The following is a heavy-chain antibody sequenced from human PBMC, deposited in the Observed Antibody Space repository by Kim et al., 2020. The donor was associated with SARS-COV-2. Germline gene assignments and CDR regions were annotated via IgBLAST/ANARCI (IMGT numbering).Heavy chain of an antibody. Sequence: NPTHKSRVTISVNTSKSQSPLKLSPVTAADTAVYYCARWKPFAGFFDSWGQGTLVTVSS. D-gene: IGHD1-1*01. J-gene: IGHJ4*02. CDR3: ARWKPFAGFFDS. V-gene: IGHV4-30-2*04.